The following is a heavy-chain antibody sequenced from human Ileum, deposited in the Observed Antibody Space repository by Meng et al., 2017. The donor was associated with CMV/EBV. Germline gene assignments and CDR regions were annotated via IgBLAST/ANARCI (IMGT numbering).Heavy chain of an antibody. CDR3: TPQGSYCTNGVCYPFDY. CDR2: IKSKTDGGTT. V-gene: IGHV3-15*01. CDR1: FSNAG. D-gene: IGHD2-8*01. J-gene: IGHJ4*02. Sequence: FSNAGMSWVRRAPGKGVEWVGRIKSKTDGGTTDYAAPVKGRFTISRDDSKNTLYLQMNSLKTEDTAVYYCTPQGSYCTNGVCYPFDYWGQGTLVTVSS.